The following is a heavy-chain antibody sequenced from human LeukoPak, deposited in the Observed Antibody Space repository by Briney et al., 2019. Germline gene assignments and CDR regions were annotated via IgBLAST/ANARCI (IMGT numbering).Heavy chain of an antibody. CDR1: GYTFTNYW. CDR3: ARRSYYDSGGYYYDF. Sequence: GESLRISCKASGYTFTNYWINWVRQMPGKGLEWMGRIDPSDSYIDYSPSFQGHVTLSVDKSTTTAYLQWSSLKASDTAMYYCARRSYYDSGGYYYDFWGQGTLVTVSS. CDR2: IDPSDSYI. V-gene: IGHV5-10-1*01. J-gene: IGHJ4*02. D-gene: IGHD3-22*01.